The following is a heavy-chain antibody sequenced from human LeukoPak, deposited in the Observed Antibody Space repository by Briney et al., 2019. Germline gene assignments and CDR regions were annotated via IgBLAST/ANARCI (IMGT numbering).Heavy chain of an antibody. D-gene: IGHD3-3*01. J-gene: IGHJ4*02. CDR1: GYSISSGYY. CDR2: IYHSGST. Sequence: SETLSLTCAVSGYSISSGYYWGWIRQPPGKGLEWIGSIYHSGSTYYNPSLKSRVTISVDTSKNQFSLKLSSVTAADTAVYYCARGLLGYYDFWSGYRSYYFDYWGQGTLVTVSS. V-gene: IGHV4-38-2*01. CDR3: ARGLLGYYDFWSGYRSYYFDY.